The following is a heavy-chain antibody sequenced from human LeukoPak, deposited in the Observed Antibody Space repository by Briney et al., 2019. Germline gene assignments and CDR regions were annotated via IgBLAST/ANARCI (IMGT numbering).Heavy chain of an antibody. Sequence: GGSLRLSCAASGFTFSSYGMHWVRQAPGKGLEWVAFIRYDGSNKYYADSVKGRFTISRDNSKNTLYLQMNSLRAEDTAVYYCARVRVATMGCCYGMDVWGQGTTVTVSS. V-gene: IGHV3-30*02. CDR3: ARVRVATMGCCYGMDV. CDR2: IRYDGSNK. J-gene: IGHJ6*02. D-gene: IGHD5-12*01. CDR1: GFTFSSYG.